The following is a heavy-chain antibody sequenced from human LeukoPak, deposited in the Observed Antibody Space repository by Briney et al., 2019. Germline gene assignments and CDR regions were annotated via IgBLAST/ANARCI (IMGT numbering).Heavy chain of an antibody. V-gene: IGHV5-51*01. CDR1: GSSFTTYW. Sequence: GESLKISCKGSGSSFTTYWIGWGRQMPGKGLEWMGVVYPGDSDSYTKYSPSFQGQVTISADKSISTAYLQWSSLKASDTAIYYCARRDYYGSGSYWGAFDYWGQGTLVTVSS. CDR2: VYPGDSDSYT. CDR3: ARRDYYGSGSYWGAFDY. J-gene: IGHJ4*02. D-gene: IGHD3-10*01.